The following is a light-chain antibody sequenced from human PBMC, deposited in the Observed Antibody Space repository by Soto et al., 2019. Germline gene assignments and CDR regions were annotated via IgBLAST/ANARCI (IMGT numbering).Light chain of an antibody. V-gene: IGKV3-20*01. J-gene: IGKJ5*01. CDR1: QSVSSIY. CDR2: GAS. Sequence: EVVLTQSPGTLSLSPGERATLSCRASQSVSSIYLAWYQQKPGQAPRLLIYGASSRATGIPDRFSGSGSGTDFTLTISRLEPEDFAVYYCQQYGSSLSTFGQGTRLEIK. CDR3: QQYGSSLST.